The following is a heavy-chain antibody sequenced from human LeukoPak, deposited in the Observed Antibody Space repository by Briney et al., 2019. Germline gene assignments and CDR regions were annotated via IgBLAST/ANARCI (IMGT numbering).Heavy chain of an antibody. CDR2: IYPGDSDT. CDR1: GYSFTSYW. CDR3: ARQLDGYCTSGGCHTVYFDY. Sequence: GESLKISCKGSGYSFTSYWIGWVRPIPGKGLGWMGIIYPGDSDTRYSPSFQGQVTISADKSNSTAVLQWGRLKASDTAMYYCARQLDGYCTSGGCHTVYFDYRGQGTLVTVSS. D-gene: IGHD2-8*01. V-gene: IGHV5-51*01. J-gene: IGHJ4*02.